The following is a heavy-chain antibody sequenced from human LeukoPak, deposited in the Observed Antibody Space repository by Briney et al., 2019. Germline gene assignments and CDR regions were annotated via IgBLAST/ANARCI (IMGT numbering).Heavy chain of an antibody. V-gene: IGHV4-4*07. CDR2: IYTSGST. CDR3: ARAHGFGELFIY. D-gene: IGHD3-10*01. J-gene: IGHJ4*02. CDR1: GGSIRNYY. Sequence: SETLSLTCTVSGGSIRNYYWSWIRQPAGKGPEWIGRIYTSGSTNYNPSLKSRVTISVDASKNQFSLKLSSVTAADTAVYYCARAHGFGELFIYWGQGTLVTVSS.